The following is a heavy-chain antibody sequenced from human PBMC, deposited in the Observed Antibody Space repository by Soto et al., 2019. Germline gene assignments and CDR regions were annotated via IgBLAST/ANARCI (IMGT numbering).Heavy chain of an antibody. V-gene: IGHV3-33*01. CDR1: GFTFSSYG. CDR3: ARVRSGYERKRYYYYGMDV. CDR2: IWYDGSNK. D-gene: IGHD5-12*01. Sequence: QVQLVESGGGVVQPGRSLRLSCAASGFTFSSYGMHWVRQAPGKGLKWVAVIWYDGSNKYYADSVKGRFTISRDNSKNTLYLQMNSLRAEDTAVYYCARVRSGYERKRYYYYGMDVWGQGTTVTVSS. J-gene: IGHJ6*02.